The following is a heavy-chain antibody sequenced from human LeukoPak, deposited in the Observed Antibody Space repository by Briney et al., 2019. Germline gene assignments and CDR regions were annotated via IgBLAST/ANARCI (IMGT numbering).Heavy chain of an antibody. V-gene: IGHV4-4*02. D-gene: IGHD3-3*01. J-gene: IGHJ5*02. CDR1: GGSVSSSNW. CDR3: ARLGPLFWSGYYSLNMGLNWFDP. Sequence: PSETLSLTCAVPGGSVSSSNWWSWVRQPPGKGLEWIGEINHSGSTNYNPSLKSRVTISVDTSKNQFSLKLSSVTAADTAVYYCARLGPLFWSGYYSLNMGLNWFDPWGQGTLVTVSS. CDR2: INHSGST.